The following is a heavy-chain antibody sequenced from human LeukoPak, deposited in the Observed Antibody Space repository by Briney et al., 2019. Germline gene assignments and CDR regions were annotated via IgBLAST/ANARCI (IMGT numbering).Heavy chain of an antibody. Sequence: PGGSLRLSCAASGFTFDDYGMSWVRQAPGKGLEWVSGINWNGGSTGYADSVKGRFTISRDNAKNSLYLQMDSLRAEDTALYYCAREKDDFSPSYYYYYMDVWGKGTTVTVSS. J-gene: IGHJ6*03. CDR3: AREKDDFSPSYYYYYMDV. D-gene: IGHD3-3*01. CDR2: INWNGGST. V-gene: IGHV3-20*04. CDR1: GFTFDDYG.